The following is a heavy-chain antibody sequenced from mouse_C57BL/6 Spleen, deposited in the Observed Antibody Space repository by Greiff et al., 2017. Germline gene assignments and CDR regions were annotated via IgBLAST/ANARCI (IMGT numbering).Heavy chain of an antibody. CDR3: TRLRREEIAMDY. Sequence: EVQLQQSGAELVRPGASVKLSCTASGFNIKDYYMHWVKQRPEQGLEWIGRIDPEDGDTEYAPKFQGKATMTADTSSNTAYLQLSSLTSEDTAVYYCTRLRREEIAMDYWGQGTSVTVSS. CDR2: IDPEDGDT. J-gene: IGHJ4*01. D-gene: IGHD2-4*01. CDR1: GFNIKDYY. V-gene: IGHV14-1*01.